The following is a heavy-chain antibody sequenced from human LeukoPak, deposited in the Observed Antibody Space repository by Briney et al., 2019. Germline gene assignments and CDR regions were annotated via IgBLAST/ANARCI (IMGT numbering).Heavy chain of an antibody. J-gene: IGHJ4*02. CDR3: ARGSPKSAVRGKIPDY. CDR2: INPNSGNT. CDR1: GYTFPSYD. Sequence: GASVKVSCRVSGYTFPSYDINWVRQASGQGLVWREGINPNSGNTGYAQKVQGRVSLTTNTSTTTAYMELSSLRSEDTAVYYCARGSPKSAVRGKIPDYWGQGTLVTVSP. V-gene: IGHV1-8*01. D-gene: IGHD4-17*01.